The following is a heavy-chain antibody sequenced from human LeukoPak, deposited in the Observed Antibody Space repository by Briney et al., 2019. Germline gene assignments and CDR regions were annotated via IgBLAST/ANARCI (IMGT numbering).Heavy chain of an antibody. CDR1: GYTFTGYY. D-gene: IGHD2-2*01. CDR2: INPNSGGT. J-gene: IGHJ4*02. CDR3: AVYCSSTSCHADY. Sequence: ASVKVSCKASGYTFTGYYMHWVRQAPGQGLEWMGRINPNSGGTNYAQKFQGRVTMTRDTSISTAYMELSRLRSDDTAVYYCAVYCSSTSCHADYWGQGTLVTVSS. V-gene: IGHV1-2*06.